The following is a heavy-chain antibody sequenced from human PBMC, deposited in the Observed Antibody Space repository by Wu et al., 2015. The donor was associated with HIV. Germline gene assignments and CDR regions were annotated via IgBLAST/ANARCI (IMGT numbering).Heavy chain of an antibody. D-gene: IGHD5-18*01. CDR3: AGGGGRTAMDPFDF. CDR1: GATFSVYA. Sequence: QVHLLQSGAEVKKSGSSVRVSCKASGATFSVYALSWVRQAPGQGLEWMGRLIPMYGTADYAQKFQGRVTITADVSTNTAYMVVSSLTSDDTAVYYCAGGGGRTAMDPFDFWGQGTLVT. CDR2: LIPMYGTA. J-gene: IGHJ4*02. V-gene: IGHV1-69*13.